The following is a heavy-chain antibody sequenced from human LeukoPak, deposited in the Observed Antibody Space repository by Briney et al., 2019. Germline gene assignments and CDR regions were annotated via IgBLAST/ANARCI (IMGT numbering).Heavy chain of an antibody. Sequence: TSSETLSLTCTVSNYSISSDYYWGWIRQPPGKGLEWIGSLFHSGTIYYTPSLKSRVTTSVDTSNNRFSLKLMSVTAADTAVYYCARATRPRGDFDYWGQGTLVTVSS. CDR1: NYSISSDYY. V-gene: IGHV4-38-2*02. CDR3: ARATRPRGDFDY. J-gene: IGHJ4*02. CDR2: LFHSGTI. D-gene: IGHD6-6*01.